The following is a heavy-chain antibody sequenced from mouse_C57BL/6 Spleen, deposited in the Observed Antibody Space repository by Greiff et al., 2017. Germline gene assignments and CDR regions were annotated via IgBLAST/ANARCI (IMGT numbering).Heavy chain of an antibody. D-gene: IGHD2-5*01. CDR1: GFSLSTSGMG. J-gene: IGHJ2*01. CDR3: ARYSNYGGYYFDY. V-gene: IGHV8-12*01. Sequence: QVQLKESGPGLLQPSQTLSLTCSFSGFSLSTSGMGVSWNRQPSGKGLEWLVHSYCDDDKRYNPSLKSRLTISKDTSRNQVYLKFTSVDTAATSTYFCARYSNYGGYYFDYWGQGTTLTVSS. CDR2: SYCDDDK.